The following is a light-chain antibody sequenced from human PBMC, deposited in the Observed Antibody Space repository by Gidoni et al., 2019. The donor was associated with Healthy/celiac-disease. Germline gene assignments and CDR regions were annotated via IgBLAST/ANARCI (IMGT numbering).Light chain of an antibody. V-gene: IGKV1-9*01. CDR2: AAS. CDR3: QQLNSYPYT. J-gene: IGKJ2*01. CDR1: QGISSY. Sequence: IQLTQSPSSLSASVGDRVTITCRASQGISSYLAWYQQEPGKAPKLLIYAASTLQSGVPSRFSGSGSGTDFTLTISSLQPEDFATYYCQQLNSYPYTFXQXTKLXIK.